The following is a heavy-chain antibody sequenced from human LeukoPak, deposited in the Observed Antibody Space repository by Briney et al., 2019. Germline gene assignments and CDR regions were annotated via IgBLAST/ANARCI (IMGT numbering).Heavy chain of an antibody. Sequence: PSQTLSLTCTVSGGSISSGSYYWSWIRQPVGKGLEWIGRIYTSGSTNYNPSLKSRVTISVDTSKNQFSLKLSSVTAADTAVYYCARDSGSSGWLDYWGQGTLVTVSS. V-gene: IGHV4-61*02. CDR1: GGSISSGSYY. CDR2: IYTSGST. D-gene: IGHD3-22*01. CDR3: ARDSGSSGWLDY. J-gene: IGHJ4*02.